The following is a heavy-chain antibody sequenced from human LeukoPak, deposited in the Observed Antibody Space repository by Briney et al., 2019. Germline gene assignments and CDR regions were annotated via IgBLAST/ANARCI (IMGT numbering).Heavy chain of an antibody. D-gene: IGHD3-22*01. CDR3: ARNNYDRWYYFDY. CDR1: GGSMSNYY. Sequence: SVTLSLICTVSGGSMSNYYWSCIRQPPGEGVEGLGYIYYSGITNYNPSLKSRVTISVDTSKNQFSLKLSSVTAADTAVYYCARNNYDRWYYFDYWGQGTLVTVSS. CDR2: IYYSGIT. J-gene: IGHJ4*02. V-gene: IGHV4-59*01.